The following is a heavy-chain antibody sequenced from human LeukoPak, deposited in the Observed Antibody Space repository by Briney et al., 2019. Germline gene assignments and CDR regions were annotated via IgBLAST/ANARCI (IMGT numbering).Heavy chain of an antibody. Sequence: SETLSLTCTASAGSVSSDSYYWSWIRQPPGKGLEWIGYIYYTGSTNYNPSLKSRVTISVDTSKNQFSLELSSVTAADTAVYYCARVETIAARLNFDYWGQGTLVTVPS. V-gene: IGHV4-61*01. CDR3: ARVETIAARLNFDY. J-gene: IGHJ4*02. CDR1: AGSVSSDSYY. D-gene: IGHD6-6*01. CDR2: IYYTGST.